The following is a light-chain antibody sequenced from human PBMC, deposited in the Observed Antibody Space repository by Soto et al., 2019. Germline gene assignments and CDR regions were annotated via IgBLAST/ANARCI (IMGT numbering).Light chain of an antibody. J-gene: IGKJ2*01. CDR3: RQYNNWPPMYT. Sequence: EIVMTQSQATLSVSPGERATLSCRASQSVSSNFAWYQQKPGQAPRLLIYGASTRATGIPGRFSGSGFWTEFPLTISSLQSEDFAVYYCRQYNNWPPMYTFGQGTKLEIK. V-gene: IGKV3-15*01. CDR1: QSVSSN. CDR2: GAS.